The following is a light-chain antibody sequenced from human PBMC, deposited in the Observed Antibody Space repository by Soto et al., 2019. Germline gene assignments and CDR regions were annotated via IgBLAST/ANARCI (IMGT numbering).Light chain of an antibody. CDR3: MQAAQWPRT. Sequence: DVVMTQSTLSLPVTLGQPASISCRSSQSLVSRDGNTYLNWVHQRPGQSPRRLIYEVSTRDSGVPDIFSGSGSGTEFTLTISRVESEDAGVYYCMQAAQWPRTFGPGTKVDI. CDR1: QSLVSRDGNTY. V-gene: IGKV2-30*01. CDR2: EVS. J-gene: IGKJ3*01.